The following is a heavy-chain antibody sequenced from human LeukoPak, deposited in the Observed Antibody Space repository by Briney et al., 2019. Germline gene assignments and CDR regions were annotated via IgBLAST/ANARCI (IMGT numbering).Heavy chain of an antibody. J-gene: IGHJ4*02. CDR1: GLTFSNYD. CDR3: AMGGSYRFNYFDY. CDR2: IWYDETDK. D-gene: IGHD3-16*02. V-gene: IGHV3-33*01. Sequence: GGSLRLSCAASGLTFSNYDMHWVRQAPGKGLEWVAVIWYDETDKYYADSVKGRFTISRDNSKNTLSLQMNNLRAEDTAVYYCAMGGSYRFNYFDYWGQGTLVTVSS.